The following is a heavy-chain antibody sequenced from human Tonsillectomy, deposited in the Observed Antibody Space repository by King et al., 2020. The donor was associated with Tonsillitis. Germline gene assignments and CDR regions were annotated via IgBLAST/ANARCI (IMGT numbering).Heavy chain of an antibody. Sequence: VQLVESGGGWVKPGGSLRLSCAASGVMFSDFYMSWIRQAPGKGLEWGSYISSRDATTSYEGSVKGRFTISKDNAKNSLYLQMNSLRSEDTAVYYCARDTYYSDNTYDYWGQGTLVTVSS. D-gene: IGHD3-22*01. CDR2: ISSRDATT. CDR1: GVMFSDFY. J-gene: IGHJ4*02. CDR3: ARDTYYSDNTYDY. V-gene: IGHV3-11*01.